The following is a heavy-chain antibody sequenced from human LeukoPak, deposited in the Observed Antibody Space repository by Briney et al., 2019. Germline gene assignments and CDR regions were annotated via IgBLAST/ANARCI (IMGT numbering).Heavy chain of an antibody. V-gene: IGHV3-30*02. CDR2: IRYDGSNK. CDR3: AKIIAAAGYYYYYYMDV. Sequence: GGSLRLSCAASGFTFSSYGMHWVRQAPGKGLEWVAFIRYDGSNKYYADSVKGRFTISRDNSKNTLYLQMNSLRAEDTAVYYCAKIIAAAGYYYYYYMDVWGKGTTVTVYS. D-gene: IGHD6-13*01. CDR1: GFTFSSYG. J-gene: IGHJ6*03.